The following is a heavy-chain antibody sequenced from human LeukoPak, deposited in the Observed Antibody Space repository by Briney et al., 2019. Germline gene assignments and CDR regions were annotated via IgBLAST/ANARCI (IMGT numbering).Heavy chain of an antibody. V-gene: IGHV3-33*01. Sequence: PGRSLRLSCAASGFTFNNFGMHWVRQAPGKGLEWVALIWYDGSNTYYADSVKGRLTISRDNSKNTLFLQMNSLRAEDTAIYYCARDFRSGTFDYWGQGTLVTVSS. CDR2: IWYDGSNT. J-gene: IGHJ4*02. CDR3: ARDFRSGTFDY. D-gene: IGHD6-19*01. CDR1: GFTFNNFG.